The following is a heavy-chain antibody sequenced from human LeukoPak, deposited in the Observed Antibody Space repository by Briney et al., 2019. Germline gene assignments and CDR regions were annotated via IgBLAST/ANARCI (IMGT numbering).Heavy chain of an antibody. CDR2: SSGSGRTI. V-gene: IGHV3-23*01. D-gene: IGHD5-18*01. CDR3: TKNVMVKRYIDY. Sequence: GGSLRLSCAASGFILSNHAMSWVRQAPGKGLQWIAVSSGSGRTIEYEDSVKGRFTISRDNSKNTLSLQMNSLRVEDTAVYYCTKNVMVKRYIDYWGQGTVVTVSS. J-gene: IGHJ4*02. CDR1: GFILSNHA.